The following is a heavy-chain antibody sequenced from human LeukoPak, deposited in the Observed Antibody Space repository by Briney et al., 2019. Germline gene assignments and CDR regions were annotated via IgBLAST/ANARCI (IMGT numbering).Heavy chain of an antibody. CDR2: INPSGGRT. CDR3: ARGGVAASGASDI. CDR1: GYTFSSFG. J-gene: IGHJ3*02. V-gene: IGHV1-46*01. D-gene: IGHD6-13*01. Sequence: GASVKVSCKASGYTFSSFGITWVRQAPGQGLEWMGIINPSGGRTSYAQKFQDRVTVTRDTSTSTLYMELRSLRSEDTAVYYCARGGVAASGASDIWGQGTMVTVSS.